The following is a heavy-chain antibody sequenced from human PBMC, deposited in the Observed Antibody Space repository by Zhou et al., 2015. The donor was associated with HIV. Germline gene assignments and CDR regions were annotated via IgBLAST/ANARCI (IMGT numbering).Heavy chain of an antibody. CDR2: IIPMFGTV. J-gene: IGHJ2*01. D-gene: IGHD6-6*01. V-gene: IGHV1-69*06. CDR3: ARDRGGATRPAWRYFDL. CDR1: GGTFSSYA. Sequence: QVQLVQSGAEVKKPGSSVKVSCKASGGTFSSYAISWVRQAPGQGLEWMGAIIPMFGTVRYAQKFQGRVTLTADRSTNTAYMEMRSLRSEDTAVYYCARDRGGATRPAWRYFDLWGRGTLVTVSS.